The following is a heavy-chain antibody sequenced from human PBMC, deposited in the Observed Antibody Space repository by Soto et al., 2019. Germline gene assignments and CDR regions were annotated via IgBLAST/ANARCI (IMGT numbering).Heavy chain of an antibody. J-gene: IGHJ4*02. V-gene: IGHV3-74*01. CDR3: ARGRPFDY. Sequence: EVQLVESGGGLVQPGGSLRLSCAASGFLFSSYWMHWVHQAPGRGLVWVSRINSDGSTTDYADSVKGRFTISRDNAKNTLFLQMNSLRAEDTAVYFCARGRPFDYWGQGTLVTVSS. CDR1: GFLFSSYW. CDR2: INSDGSTT.